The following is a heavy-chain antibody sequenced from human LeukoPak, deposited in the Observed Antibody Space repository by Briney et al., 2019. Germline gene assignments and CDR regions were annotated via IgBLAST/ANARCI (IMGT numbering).Heavy chain of an antibody. CDR3: ARGRARSSDCSSTSCYDASFDY. J-gene: IGHJ4*02. CDR2: ISAYNANT. CDR1: GYTFTRFG. Sequence: ASVKVSCKASGYTFTRFGISWVRQAPGQGLEWVGWISAYNANTNYAQKLQGRVTMTRNTSISTAYMELSSLRSEDTAVYYCARGRARSSDCSSTSCYDASFDYWGQGTLVTVSS. D-gene: IGHD2-2*01. V-gene: IGHV1-18*01.